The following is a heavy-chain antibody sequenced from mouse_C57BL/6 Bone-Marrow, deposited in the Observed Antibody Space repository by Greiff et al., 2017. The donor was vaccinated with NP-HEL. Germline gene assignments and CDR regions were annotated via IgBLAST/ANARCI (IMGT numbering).Heavy chain of an antibody. D-gene: IGHD3-2*02. CDR3: ARQTAQARIYYYAMDY. CDR2: INPNNGGT. J-gene: IGHJ4*01. CDR1: GYTFTDYY. Sequence: EVQLQQSGPELVKPGASVKISCKASGYTFTDYYMNWVKQSHGKSLEWIGDINPNNGGTSYNQKFKGKATLTVDKSSSTAYMELRSLTSEDSAVYYCARQTAQARIYYYAMDYWGQGTSVTVSS. V-gene: IGHV1-26*01.